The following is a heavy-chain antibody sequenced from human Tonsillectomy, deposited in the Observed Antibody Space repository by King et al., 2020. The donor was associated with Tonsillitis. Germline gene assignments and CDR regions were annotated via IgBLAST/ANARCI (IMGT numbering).Heavy chain of an antibody. CDR3: ARDRLPVAGPFDY. CDR1: GFTFSNYT. Sequence: VQLVESGGGVVQPGRSLRLSCAASGFTFSNYTMHWVRQAPGKGLEWVAVISYDGSYKYYADSVKGRFTLSRDNSENTLYLQMNSLRAEDTALYYCARDRLPVAGPFDYWGQGTLVTVSS. J-gene: IGHJ4*02. D-gene: IGHD6-19*01. V-gene: IGHV3-30*01. CDR2: ISYDGSYK.